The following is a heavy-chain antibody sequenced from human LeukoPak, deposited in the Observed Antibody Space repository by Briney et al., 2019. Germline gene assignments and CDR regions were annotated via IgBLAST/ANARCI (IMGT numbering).Heavy chain of an antibody. V-gene: IGHV3-30*04. D-gene: IGHD1-26*01. J-gene: IGHJ4*02. CDR1: GFTFSSYA. Sequence: GGSLRLSCAASGFTFSSYAMYWVRQAPGKGLEWVAVISYDGSNKYYADSVKGRFTISRDNSKNTLYLQMNSLRAEDTAVYYCARTWEEYYFDYWGQGTLVTVSS. CDR2: ISYDGSNK. CDR3: ARTWEEYYFDY.